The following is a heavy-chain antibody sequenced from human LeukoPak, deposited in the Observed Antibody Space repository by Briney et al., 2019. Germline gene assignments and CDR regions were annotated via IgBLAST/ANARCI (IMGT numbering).Heavy chain of an antibody. J-gene: IGHJ4*02. Sequence: GGSLRLSCAASGFTFSSYGMHWVRQAPGKELEWVAFIRYDGSNKYYADSVKGRFTISRDNSKNTLYLQMNSLRAEDTAVYYCAKVRWGSDNALDSWGQGTLVTGSS. D-gene: IGHD3-16*01. V-gene: IGHV3-30*02. CDR3: AKVRWGSDNALDS. CDR2: IRYDGSNK. CDR1: GFTFSSYG.